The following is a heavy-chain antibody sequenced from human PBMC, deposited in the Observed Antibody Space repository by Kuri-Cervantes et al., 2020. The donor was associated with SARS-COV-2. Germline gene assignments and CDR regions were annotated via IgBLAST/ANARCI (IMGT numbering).Heavy chain of an antibody. CDR1: GFTFSSYG. Sequence: GGSLRLSCAASGFTFSSYGMHWVRQAPGKGLEWVSAISGSGGSTYYADSVKGRFTISRDNSKNTLYLQMNSLRAEDTAVYYCAKSSPAAAGTFADAFDIWGQGTMVTVSS. CDR2: ISGSGGST. D-gene: IGHD6-13*01. CDR3: AKSSPAAAGTFADAFDI. J-gene: IGHJ3*02. V-gene: IGHV3-23*01.